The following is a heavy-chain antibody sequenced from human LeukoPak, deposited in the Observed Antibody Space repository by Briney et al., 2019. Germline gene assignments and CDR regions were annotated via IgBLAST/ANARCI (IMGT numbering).Heavy chain of an antibody. CDR3: ARHQMTSLSWFDP. V-gene: IGHV4-59*08. CDR2: IFCRGSN. CDR1: VGSISIYY. J-gene: IGHJ5*02. Sequence: SETLSLTCTVSVGSISIYYWSWLRQPPGEGLEWIGYIFCRGSNNYNPSLKSRVTISVDTSKNQFSLKLTSVTAADTAMYYCARHQMTSLSWFDPWGQGTLVTVSS. D-gene: IGHD2-2*01.